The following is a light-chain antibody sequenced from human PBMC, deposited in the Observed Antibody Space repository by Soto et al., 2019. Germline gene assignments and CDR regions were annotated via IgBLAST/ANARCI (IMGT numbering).Light chain of an antibody. CDR3: QHYNISPCT. Sequence: DIQMTQSPSTLSGSVGDRVTITCRASQTISSWLALYQQKPGKAPKLLIYKASTLKSGGPSRLSGSGSGTEFTLTIISLQPDDFSTYYCQHYNISPCTFGQGTMV. CDR1: QTISSW. V-gene: IGKV1-5*03. CDR2: KAS. J-gene: IGKJ1*01.